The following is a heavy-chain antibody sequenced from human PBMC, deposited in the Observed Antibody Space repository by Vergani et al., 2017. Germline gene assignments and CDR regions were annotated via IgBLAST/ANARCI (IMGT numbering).Heavy chain of an antibody. Sequence: QVQLQLWGAGLLKPSETLSLTCAVYGGSFSGYYWTWIRQPPGKGLEWIGRIHSSGTTNYNPSLKSRVTLSVDTSKNQLSLRMTSVTAADTAVYYCARGETRTDWFDPWGQGTLVTVSS. D-gene: IGHD3/OR15-3a*01. CDR3: ARGETRTDWFDP. J-gene: IGHJ5*02. CDR2: IHSSGTT. V-gene: IGHV4-59*10. CDR1: GGSFSGYY.